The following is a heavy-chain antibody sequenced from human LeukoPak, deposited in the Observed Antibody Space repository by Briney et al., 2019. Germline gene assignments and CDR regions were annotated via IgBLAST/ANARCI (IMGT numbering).Heavy chain of an antibody. CDR2: ISGSGGST. Sequence: PGGFLRLSCAASGFTFSSYATSWVRQAPGKGLEWVSVISGSGGSTNYADSVKGRFTISRDNSKNTLYLQMNSLRAEDTAVYYCVEAKVSSGSYFFDYWGQGTLVTVSS. CDR3: VEAKVSSGSYFFDY. CDR1: GFTFSSYA. V-gene: IGHV3-23*01. D-gene: IGHD6-19*01. J-gene: IGHJ4*02.